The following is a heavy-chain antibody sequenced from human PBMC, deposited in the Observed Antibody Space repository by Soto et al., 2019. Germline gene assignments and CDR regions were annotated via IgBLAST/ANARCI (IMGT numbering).Heavy chain of an antibody. J-gene: IGHJ6*02. Sequence: QVQLVESGGGLVKPGGSLRLSCAASGFTFRDYYMSRMRQAPAKGLEWVSYISSSGSTIYYADSVKGRFTISRDNAKNSLYLQRNSLRAEDTAVYYCARPYSYGSIYGMDVWGQGTTVTVSS. CDR3: ARPYSYGSIYGMDV. D-gene: IGHD5-18*01. V-gene: IGHV3-11*01. CDR2: ISSSGSTI. CDR1: GFTFRDYY.